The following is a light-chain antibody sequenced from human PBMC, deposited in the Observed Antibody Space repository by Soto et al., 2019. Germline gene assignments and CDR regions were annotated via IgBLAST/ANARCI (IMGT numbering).Light chain of an antibody. J-gene: IGKJ4*01. Sequence: EIVLTQSPATLSLSPGERATLSCRASQSVSSYLVWYQQKPGQAPRLLIYDASNRATGIPARFSGSGSGTDFTLTISSLEPEDFAVYYCQHRSSWPITFGGGNKVEIK. CDR1: QSVSSY. CDR2: DAS. CDR3: QHRSSWPIT. V-gene: IGKV3-11*01.